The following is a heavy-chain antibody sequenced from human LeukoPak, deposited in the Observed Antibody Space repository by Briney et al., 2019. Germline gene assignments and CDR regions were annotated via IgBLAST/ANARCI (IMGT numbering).Heavy chain of an antibody. CDR1: GFTFSSSA. V-gene: IGHV3-23*01. CDR2: ISGSGATT. D-gene: IGHD1-26*01. CDR3: AKAIVGVSGLGY. Sequence: GGSLRLSCAASGFTFSSSAMSWVRQAPGKGLEWVSAISGSGATTYYADSVKGRFTISRDTSKSTLYLQMKSLRAEDTALYYCAKAIVGVSGLGYWGQRALVTVSS. J-gene: IGHJ4*02.